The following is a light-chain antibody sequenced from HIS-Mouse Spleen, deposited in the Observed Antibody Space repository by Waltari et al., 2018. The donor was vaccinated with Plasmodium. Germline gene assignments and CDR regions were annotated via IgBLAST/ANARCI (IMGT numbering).Light chain of an antibody. V-gene: IGKV3-20*01. CDR2: GAS. CDR1: QSVSSSY. J-gene: IGKJ2*01. Sequence: IVLTQSPGTLYLSPGERATLSCRASQSVSSSYLAWYQQKPGQAPRLLIYGASSRATGIPDRFSGSGSGTDFTLTISRLEPEDFAVYYCQQYGSSPPMYTFGQGTKLEIK. CDR3: QQYGSSPPMYT.